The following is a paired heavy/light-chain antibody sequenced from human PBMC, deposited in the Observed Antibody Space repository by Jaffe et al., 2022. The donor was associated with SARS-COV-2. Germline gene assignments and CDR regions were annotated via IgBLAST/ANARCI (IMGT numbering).Heavy chain of an antibody. CDR3: ARVCSSTSCYFSRHPYYYGMDV. J-gene: IGHJ6*02. Sequence: QVQLVQSGAEVKKPGASVKVSCKASGYTFTSYGISWVRQAPGQGLEWMGWISAYNGNTNYAQKLQGRVTMTTDTSTSTAYMELRSLRSDDTAVYYCARVCSSTSCYFSRHPYYYGMDVWGQGTTVTVSS. CDR1: GYTFTSYG. CDR2: ISAYNGNT. D-gene: IGHD2-2*01. V-gene: IGHV1-18*01.
Light chain of an antibody. CDR1: QSVSSSY. V-gene: IGKV3-20*01. CDR3: QQYGSSPSGETWT. CDR2: GAS. J-gene: IGKJ1*01. Sequence: EIVLTQSPGTLSLSPGERATLSCRASQSVSSSYLAWYQQKPGQAPRLLIYGASSRATGIPDRFSGSGSGTDFTLTISRLEPEDFAVYYCQQYGSSPSGETWTFGQGTKVEIK.